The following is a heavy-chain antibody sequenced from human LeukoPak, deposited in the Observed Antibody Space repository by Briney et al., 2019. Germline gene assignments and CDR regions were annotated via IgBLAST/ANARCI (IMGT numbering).Heavy chain of an antibody. Sequence: PGGSLRLSCAASGFTFSTYGMHWVRQAPGKGLEWVSAISGSGGSTYYADSVKGRFTISRDNSKNTLYLQMNSLRAEDTAVYYCAKRNDFWSGPYYYYYMDVWGKGTTVTVSS. CDR2: ISGSGGST. CDR1: GFTFSTYG. CDR3: AKRNDFWSGPYYYYYMDV. J-gene: IGHJ6*03. D-gene: IGHD3-3*01. V-gene: IGHV3-23*01.